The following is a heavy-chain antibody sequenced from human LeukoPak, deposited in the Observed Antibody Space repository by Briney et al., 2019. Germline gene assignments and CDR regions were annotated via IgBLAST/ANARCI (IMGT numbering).Heavy chain of an antibody. CDR1: GYTFTSYY. CDR3: AREVSHQWLVPYFDY. J-gene: IGHJ4*02. V-gene: IGHV1-46*01. CDR2: INPSGGST. D-gene: IGHD6-19*01. Sequence: ASVKVSCKASGYTFTSYYMHWVRQAPGQGLEWMGIINPSGGSTSYAQKFQGRVTMTRDMSTSTVYMELSSLRSGDTAVYYCAREVSHQWLVPYFDYWGQGTLVTVSS.